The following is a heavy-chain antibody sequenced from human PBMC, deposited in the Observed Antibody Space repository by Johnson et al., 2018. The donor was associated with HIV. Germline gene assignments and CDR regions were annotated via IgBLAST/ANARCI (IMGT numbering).Heavy chain of an antibody. CDR3: AKDRAEVVVVHDALDM. J-gene: IGHJ3*02. CDR2: IGTAGDT. D-gene: IGHD3-22*01. V-gene: IGHV3-13*01. CDR1: GFTFSSYD. Sequence: EKLVESGGGLVQPGGSLRLSCAASGFTFSSYDMHWVRQATGKGLEWVSAIGTAGDTYYPGSVKGRFTISRDTSKKKLYLQMNSLRPEDTAVYYCAKDRAEVVVVHDALDMWGQGTMVTVSS.